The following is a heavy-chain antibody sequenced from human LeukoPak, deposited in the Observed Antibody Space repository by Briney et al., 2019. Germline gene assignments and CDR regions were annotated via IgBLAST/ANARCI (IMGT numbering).Heavy chain of an antibody. CDR1: GFTISSHD. V-gene: IGHV3-13*04. Sequence: PGGSLRLSCVGSGFTISSHDMHWVRQAAGRGLEWVSAFGTGGDSYYPGSVKGRFTISREDAKNSLYLQMNSLRAGDTAVYYCARGGWSPDNRYFDLWGRGTLVTDSS. CDR2: FGTGGDS. D-gene: IGHD6-19*01. J-gene: IGHJ2*01. CDR3: ARGGWSPDNRYFDL.